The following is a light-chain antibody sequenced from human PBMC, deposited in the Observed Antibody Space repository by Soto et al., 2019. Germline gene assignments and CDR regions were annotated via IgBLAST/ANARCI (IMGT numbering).Light chain of an antibody. CDR2: HAS. CDR1: QSVSSY. Sequence: EIVLTQSPATLSLSPGERATLSCRASQSVSSYLAWYQQKPGQAPRLLIYHASNRATGIPARSSGRGSGTDFSLSISSLEREGFAVYSCRNRSNWPSPFTFGPGTKLDIK. J-gene: IGKJ3*01. V-gene: IGKV3-11*01. CDR3: RNRSNWPSPFT.